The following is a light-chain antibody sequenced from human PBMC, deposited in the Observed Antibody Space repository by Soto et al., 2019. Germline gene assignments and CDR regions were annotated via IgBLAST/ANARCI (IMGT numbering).Light chain of an antibody. V-gene: IGKV3-11*01. CDR3: QQRGNWPPT. CDR2: DAS. Sequence: EIVLTQSPATLSLSPGERATLSCRASQSVSSYLAWYQQKPGQAPRLLIYDASNSATGIPARFSGSGSGTDFTLTISSLEPEDFAVYYCQQRGNWPPTFGQGTKLEIK. J-gene: IGKJ2*01. CDR1: QSVSSY.